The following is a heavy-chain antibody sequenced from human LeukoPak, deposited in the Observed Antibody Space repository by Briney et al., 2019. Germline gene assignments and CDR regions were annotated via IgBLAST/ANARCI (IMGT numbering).Heavy chain of an antibody. J-gene: IGHJ5*02. CDR1: GGSISSYY. Sequence: SETLSLTCTVSGGSISSYYWSWIRQTPEKGLEWIGYIDNSRSTNYNPSLKSRVTISVDTSKNQFSLKLSSVTAADTAVYYCARLSAAAFDPWGQGTLVTVSS. V-gene: IGHV4-59*08. CDR3: ARLSAAAFDP. D-gene: IGHD6-13*01. CDR2: IDNSRST.